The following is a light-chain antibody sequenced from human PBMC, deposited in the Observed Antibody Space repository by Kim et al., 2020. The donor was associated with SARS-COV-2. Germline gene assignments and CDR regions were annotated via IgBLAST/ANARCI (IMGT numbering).Light chain of an antibody. V-gene: IGLV3-1*01. J-gene: IGLJ2*01. Sequence: VSPGLSASITCSGDKLGDKYACWYQQKPGQSPVLVIYQDSKRPSGIPVRFSGSNSGNTATLTIRGTQAMDEADYYCQAWDSSTGVFGGGTQLTVL. CDR3: QAWDSSTGV. CDR2: QDS. CDR1: KLGDKY.